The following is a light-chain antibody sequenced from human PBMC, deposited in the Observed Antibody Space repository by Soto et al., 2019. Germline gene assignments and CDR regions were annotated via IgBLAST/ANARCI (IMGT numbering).Light chain of an antibody. V-gene: IGKV1-33*01. J-gene: IGKJ5*01. CDR1: QNINNY. Sequence: IHMTQSPSSLSASVLDIGTMTFQASQNINNYLNWYQQKPGRAPKLLIYDASNLEAGVPSRFRGSGSGTDFTFTISRLQTEDIATYYCQQYENLPTFGQGTRLEIK. CDR3: QQYENLPT. CDR2: DAS.